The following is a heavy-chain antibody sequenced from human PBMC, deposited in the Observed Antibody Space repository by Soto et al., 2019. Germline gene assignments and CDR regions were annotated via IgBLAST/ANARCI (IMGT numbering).Heavy chain of an antibody. J-gene: IGHJ6*02. CDR3: ARDSAVAGRNYYYYYGMDV. CDR1: GYTFTSYG. D-gene: IGHD6-19*01. CDR2: ISAYNGNT. V-gene: IGHV1-18*01. Sequence: QVQLVQSGAEVKKPGASVKVSCKASGYTFTSYGISWVRQAPGQGLEWMGWISAYNGNTNYAQKLQGRVTMTTDTSTNTAYMELRSLRSDDTAVYYCARDSAVAGRNYYYYYGMDVWGQGTTVTVSS.